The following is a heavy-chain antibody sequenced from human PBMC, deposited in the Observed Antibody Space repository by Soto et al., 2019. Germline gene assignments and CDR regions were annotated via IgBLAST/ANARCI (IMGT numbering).Heavy chain of an antibody. Sequence: QVQLVESGGGVVQPGRSLRLSCAASGFTFSSYGMHWVRQAPGQGLEWEAVISYDGSNKYYADSVKGRFTITRDKSKNTLYMQMNSLRAEDTAVYYLAKMGMGIAARPGYDAFAICGQGTMVTVSS. D-gene: IGHD6-6*01. CDR3: AKMGMGIAARPGYDAFAI. V-gene: IGHV3-30*18. CDR1: GFTFSSYG. CDR2: ISYDGSNK. J-gene: IGHJ3*02.